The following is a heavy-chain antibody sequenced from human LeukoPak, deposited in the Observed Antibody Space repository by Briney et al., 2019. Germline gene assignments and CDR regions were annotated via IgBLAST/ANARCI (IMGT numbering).Heavy chain of an antibody. Sequence: SETLSLTCAVYGGSFSGYYWSWIRQPPGKGLEWIGEINHSGSTYYNPSLKSRVTISVDTSKNQFSLKLSSVTAADTAVYYCARHTQSLPYYDYVWGSYRYPALYDYWGQGTLVTVSS. CDR3: ARHTQSLPYYDYVWGSYRYPALYDY. J-gene: IGHJ4*02. CDR2: INHSGST. D-gene: IGHD3-16*02. CDR1: GGSFSGYY. V-gene: IGHV4-34*01.